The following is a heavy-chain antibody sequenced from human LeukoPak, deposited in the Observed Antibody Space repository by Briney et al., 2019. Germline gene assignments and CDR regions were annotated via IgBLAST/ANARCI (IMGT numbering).Heavy chain of an antibody. CDR3: ARRRAGPTFGGVIVGDRSLERYAFDI. V-gene: IGHV1-8*01. J-gene: IGHJ3*02. Sequence: AASVKVSCKASVYTFINNDINWVRQAPGQGLEWMGWMNPNSGNTVYAQKFQGRVTMTRNTSISTAYMELSSLRSEDTAVYYCARRRAGPTFGGVIVGDRSLERYAFDIWGQGTMVTVSS. D-gene: IGHD3-16*02. CDR2: MNPNSGNT. CDR1: VYTFINND.